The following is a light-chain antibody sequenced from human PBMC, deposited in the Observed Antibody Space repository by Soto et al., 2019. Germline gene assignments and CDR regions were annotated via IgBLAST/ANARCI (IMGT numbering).Light chain of an antibody. CDR1: QSIDYW. Sequence: DIQMTQSPYTLYASIGDRVTITCRASQSIDYWLAWYQQKPGKAPKFMNYEGSSLESGVPSRFSGSGSGTEFPLGISGLQADDFAPYYCQQYSNSPRTCGQGTKVEIK. J-gene: IGKJ1*01. CDR3: QQYSNSPRT. CDR2: EGS. V-gene: IGKV1-5*01.